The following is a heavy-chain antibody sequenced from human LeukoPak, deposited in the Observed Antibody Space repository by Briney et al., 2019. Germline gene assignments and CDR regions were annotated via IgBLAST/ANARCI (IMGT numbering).Heavy chain of an antibody. CDR1: GGSISSSTYH. D-gene: IGHD3-22*01. CDR2: FYYSGSS. V-gene: IGHV4-39*01. Sequence: SETLSLTCTVSGGSISSSTYHWGWVRQPPGKGLEWIGSFYYSGSSYYNPSLKSRVTISAHTSKNQLSLKLSSVTAADTAVYHCPFDSSGYYYFDHWGQGTLVTVSS. J-gene: IGHJ4*02. CDR3: PFDSSGYYYFDH.